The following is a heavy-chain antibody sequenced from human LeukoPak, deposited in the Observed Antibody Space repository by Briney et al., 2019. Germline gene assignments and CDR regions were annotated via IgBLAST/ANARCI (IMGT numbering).Heavy chain of an antibody. CDR2: IIPIFGTA. J-gene: IGHJ6*02. D-gene: IGHD3-10*01. V-gene: IGHV1-69*13. Sequence: ASVKVSCKASGGTFSSYAISWVRQAPGQGLEWMGGIIPIFGTANYAQKFQGRVTITADESTSTAYMELRSLRFEDTAVYYCARAIGSGSYFGYYYYGMDVWGQGTTVTVSS. CDR3: ARAIGSGSYFGYYYYGMDV. CDR1: GGTFSSYA.